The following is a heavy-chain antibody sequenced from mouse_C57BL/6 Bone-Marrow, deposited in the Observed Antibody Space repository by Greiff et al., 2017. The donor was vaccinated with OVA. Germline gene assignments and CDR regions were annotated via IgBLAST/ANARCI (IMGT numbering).Heavy chain of an antibody. V-gene: IGHV1-82*01. CDR3: ARDSNYVAAMDY. CDR1: GYAFSSSW. D-gene: IGHD2-5*01. Sequence: VMLVESGPELVKPGASVKISCKASGYAFSSSWMNWVKQRPGKGLEWIGRIYPGDGDTNYNGKFKGKATLTADKSSSTAYMQLSSLTSEDSAVYFCARDSNYVAAMDYWGQGTSVTVSS. J-gene: IGHJ4*01. CDR2: IYPGDGDT.